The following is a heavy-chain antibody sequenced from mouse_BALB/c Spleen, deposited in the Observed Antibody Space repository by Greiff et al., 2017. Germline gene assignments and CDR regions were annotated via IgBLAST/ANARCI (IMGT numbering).Heavy chain of an antibody. V-gene: IGHV1S81*02. CDR2: INPSNGGT. Sequence: QVQLQQSGAELVKPGASVKLSCKASGYTFTSYYMYWVKQRPGQGLEWIGEINPSNGGTNFNEKFKSKATLAVDKSSSTAYMQLSSLTSEDSAVYYCTRSGYDYIAMDYWGQGTSVTVSS. J-gene: IGHJ4*01. D-gene: IGHD2-10*02. CDR1: GYTFTSYY. CDR3: TRSGYDYIAMDY.